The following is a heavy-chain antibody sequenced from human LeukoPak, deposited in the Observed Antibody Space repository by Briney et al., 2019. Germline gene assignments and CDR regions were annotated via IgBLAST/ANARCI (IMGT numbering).Heavy chain of an antibody. CDR3: ARAHRGGVRGVLTGFDP. CDR2: IYYSGNT. D-gene: IGHD3-10*01. CDR1: GASFRSYY. V-gene: IGHV4-59*01. Sequence: PSETLSLTFTVSGASFRSYYCSWIRQPPGKGLEWIGSIYYSGNTNYNPSLKSRVTISVDTFKNQFSLKLSSVTAADTAVYYCARAHRGGVRGVLTGFDPWGPGSLVTVSS. J-gene: IGHJ5*02.